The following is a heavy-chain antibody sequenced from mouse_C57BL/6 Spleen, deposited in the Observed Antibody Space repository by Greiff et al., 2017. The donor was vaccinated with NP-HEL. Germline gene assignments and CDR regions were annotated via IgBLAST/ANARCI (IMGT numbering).Heavy chain of an antibody. CDR1: GYTFTSYT. V-gene: IGHV1-4*01. Sequence: VQLQQSGAELARPGASVKMSCKASGYTFTSYTMHWVKQRPGQGLEWIGYINPSSGYTKYNQKFKDKATLTADKSSSTAYMRLSSLTSEDSAVYYCAYGNYEDAMDYWGQGTSVTVSS. CDR3: AYGNYEDAMDY. D-gene: IGHD2-1*01. J-gene: IGHJ4*01. CDR2: INPSSGYT.